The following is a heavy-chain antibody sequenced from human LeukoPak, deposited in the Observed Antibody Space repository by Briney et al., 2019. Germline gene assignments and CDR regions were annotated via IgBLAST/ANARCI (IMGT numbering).Heavy chain of an antibody. J-gene: IGHJ4*02. CDR2: IASDGSST. Sequence: GGSLRLSCAASGFTFSSYWMNWVRQAPGKGLVWVSRIASDGSSTTYADSVKGRFSISRDNAKNTLYLQMNSLRVEDTAVYYCVRRVATITGDDYWGQGTLVTVSS. CDR1: GFTFSSYW. V-gene: IGHV3-74*01. D-gene: IGHD5-12*01. CDR3: VRRVATITGDDY.